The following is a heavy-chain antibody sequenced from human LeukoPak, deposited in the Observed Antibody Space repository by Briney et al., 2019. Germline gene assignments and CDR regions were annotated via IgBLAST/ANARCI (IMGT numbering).Heavy chain of an antibody. D-gene: IGHD5-18*01. J-gene: IGHJ4*02. CDR2: ISYDGSNK. Sequence: GGSLRLSCAASGFTFSGYAVHWVRQAPGKGLEWVAVISYDGSNKYYADSVKGRFTISRDNSKNTLYLQMNSLRAEDTAVYYCARDRDTAMGLWGQGTLVTVSS. V-gene: IGHV3-30-3*01. CDR1: GFTFSGYA. CDR3: ARDRDTAMGL.